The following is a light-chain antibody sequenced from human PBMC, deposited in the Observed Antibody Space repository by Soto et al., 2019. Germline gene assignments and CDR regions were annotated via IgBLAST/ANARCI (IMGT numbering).Light chain of an antibody. Sequence: ETVLTQSPATLSLSPGERATLSCSACQNVIRYVAWYQQKPGQAPRLLIYDASTSAAGVPARFIGSGSGAVFFLSISSLEPEDFAVYYCQEHNSFGGGTKVDIK. CDR3: QEHNS. CDR1: QNVIRY. V-gene: IGKV3-11*01. J-gene: IGKJ4*01. CDR2: DAS.